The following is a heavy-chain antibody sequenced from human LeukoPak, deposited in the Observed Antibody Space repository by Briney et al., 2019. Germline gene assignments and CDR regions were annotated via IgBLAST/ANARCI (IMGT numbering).Heavy chain of an antibody. Sequence: GGSLRLSCAASGFTFSGYAMHWVRQASGKGLEWVGRIRSKANSHATAYAASVKGTLTIARDDSKNTAYLQMNSLKTEDTAVYYCTRLSFSSSWQDWGQGTLVTVSS. CDR2: IRSKANSHAT. D-gene: IGHD6-13*01. J-gene: IGHJ4*02. CDR1: GFTFSGYA. V-gene: IGHV3-73*01. CDR3: TRLSFSSSWQD.